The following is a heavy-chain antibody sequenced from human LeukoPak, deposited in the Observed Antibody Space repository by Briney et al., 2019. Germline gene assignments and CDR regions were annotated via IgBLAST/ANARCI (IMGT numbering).Heavy chain of an antibody. D-gene: IGHD1-26*01. CDR3: ARVISGSPSGRYDAFDI. V-gene: IGHV4-61*02. J-gene: IGHJ3*02. CDR2: IYTSGST. CDR1: GGSISSGSYY. Sequence: PSETLSLTCTVSGGSISSGSYYWSWIRQPAGKGLEWIGRIYTSGSTNHNPSLKSRVTISVDTSKNQFSLKLSSVTAADTAVYYCARVISGSPSGRYDAFDIWGQGTMVTVSS.